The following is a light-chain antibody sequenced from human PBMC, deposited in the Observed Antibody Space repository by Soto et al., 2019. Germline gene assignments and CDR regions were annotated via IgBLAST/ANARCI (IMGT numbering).Light chain of an antibody. V-gene: IGKV3-15*01. CDR3: QQYNKWPQT. CDR1: QSVSSN. CDR2: GAS. J-gene: IGKJ1*01. Sequence: EIVMTQSPATLSVSPGERATLSCRASQSVSSNLGWYQQKPGQAPRLLIYGASTRATGIPARFSGSGSGTEFTLTISSLQSEDFAVYYCQQYNKWPQTFGQGTKVDIK.